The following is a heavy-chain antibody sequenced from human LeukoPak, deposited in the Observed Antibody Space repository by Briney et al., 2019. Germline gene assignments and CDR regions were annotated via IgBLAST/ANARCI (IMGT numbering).Heavy chain of an antibody. CDR3: ARGPPNWGYDY. Sequence: GASVKVSCKASGYTFTNHAMQWVRQAPGQRLEWMGWINAGNGDTKFSQKFQDRVTMTRNTSISTAYMELSSLRSDDTAVYYCARGPPNWGYDYWGPGTLVTVSS. J-gene: IGHJ4*02. CDR2: INAGNGDT. D-gene: IGHD7-27*01. CDR1: GYTFTNHA. V-gene: IGHV1-3*01.